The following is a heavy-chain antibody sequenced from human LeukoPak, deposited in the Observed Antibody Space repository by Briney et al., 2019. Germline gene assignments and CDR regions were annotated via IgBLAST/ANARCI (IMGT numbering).Heavy chain of an antibody. CDR1: GGSISSGSYY. CDR3: ARNIGSCYSCFDY. V-gene: IGHV4-61*02. J-gene: IGHJ4*02. D-gene: IGHD2-15*01. Sequence: SETLSLTCTVSGGSISSGSYYWSWIRYPAGKGLEWIGRIYTSGSTNYNPSLKSRVTISVDTSKNQFSLKLSSVTAADTAVYHCARNIGSCYSCFDYWGQGTLVTVSS. CDR2: IYTSGST.